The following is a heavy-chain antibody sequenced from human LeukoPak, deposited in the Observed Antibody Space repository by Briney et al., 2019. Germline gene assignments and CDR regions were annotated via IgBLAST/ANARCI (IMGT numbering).Heavy chain of an antibody. D-gene: IGHD5-18*01. V-gene: IGHV4-61*02. J-gene: IGHJ4*02. Sequence: KASQTLSLTCTVSGGSISSGSYYWSWIRQPAGKGLEWIGRIYTSGSTNYNPSLKSRVTISVDTSKNQFSLKLSSVTAADTAAYYCARESGGYSYGSFDYWGQGTLVTVSS. CDR3: ARESGGYSYGSFDY. CDR2: IYTSGST. CDR1: GGSISSGSYY.